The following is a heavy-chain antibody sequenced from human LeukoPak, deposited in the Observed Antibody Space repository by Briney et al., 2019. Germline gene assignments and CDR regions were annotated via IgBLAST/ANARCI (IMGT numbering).Heavy chain of an antibody. CDR1: GGSLISTDHH. CDR3: ASDWAPGQGRMFDH. Sequence: PSETLSLTCVVSGGSLISTDHHWGWIRQPPGKGLEWIGSMSHRGTTYYNPSLMSRVTMSVDTSKNYFSLQLSSVTAADTAVYFCASDWAPGQGRMFDHWGQGTLVTVSS. V-gene: IGHV4-39*07. J-gene: IGHJ4*02. D-gene: IGHD3-16*01. CDR2: MSHRGTT.